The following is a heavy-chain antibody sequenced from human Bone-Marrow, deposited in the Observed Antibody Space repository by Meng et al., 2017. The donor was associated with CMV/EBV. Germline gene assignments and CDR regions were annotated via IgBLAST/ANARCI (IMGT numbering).Heavy chain of an antibody. CDR2: ISGSGGSS. CDR1: GFTFSSYV. CDR3: ARDPEDDQLLTFHY. J-gene: IGHJ4*02. V-gene: IGHV3-23*01. Sequence: GGSLRLSCAASGFTFSSYVMSWVRQAPGKGLEWVSGISGSGGSSYYADSVKGRFTISRDNAKNSLYLQMNSLRAEDTAVYYCARDPEDDQLLTFHYWGQGTLVTVSS. D-gene: IGHD2-2*01.